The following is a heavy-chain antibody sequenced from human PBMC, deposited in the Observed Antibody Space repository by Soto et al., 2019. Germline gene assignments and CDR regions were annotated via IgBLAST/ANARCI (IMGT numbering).Heavy chain of an antibody. J-gene: IGHJ5*02. CDR2: IYYSGST. CDR1: GGSISSGGYY. Sequence: SETLSLTCTVSGGSISSGGYYWSWIRQHPGKGLEWIGYIYYSGSTNYNPSLRSRVTISVDTSKNQFSLELSSVTAADTAVYYCARDGKVSGSATHWFDPWGQGTLVTVSS. CDR3: ARDGKVSGSATHWFDP. V-gene: IGHV4-61*08. D-gene: IGHD1-26*01.